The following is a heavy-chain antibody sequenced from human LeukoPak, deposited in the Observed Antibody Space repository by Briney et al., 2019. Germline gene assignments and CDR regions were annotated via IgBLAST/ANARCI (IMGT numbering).Heavy chain of an antibody. V-gene: IGHV3-48*03. D-gene: IGHD6-13*01. J-gene: IGHJ6*03. CDR1: GFTFYNFA. CDR3: VKQQLVLHYMDV. Sequence: GGSLRLSCATSGFTFYNFAMSWVRQAPGKGLEWVSYISSSGSTIYYADSVKGRFTISRDNAKNSLNLQMNSLRAEDTAVYYCVKQQLVLHYMDVWGKGTTVTVSS. CDR2: ISSSGSTI.